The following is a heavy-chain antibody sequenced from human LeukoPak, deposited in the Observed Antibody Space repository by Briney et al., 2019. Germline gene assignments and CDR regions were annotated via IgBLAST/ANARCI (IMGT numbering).Heavy chain of an antibody. V-gene: IGHV4-59*01. D-gene: IGHD1-26*01. CDR2: IYYSGNT. Sequence: SETLSLTCTVSGGSISSYCWSWIRQPPGKGLEWIGYIYYSGNTNYNPSLKSRVTISVDSSKNQLSLKLTSVTAADTAVYYCARVSYLDNWFDPWGQGTLVTVSS. CDR1: GGSISSYC. CDR3: ARVSYLDNWFDP. J-gene: IGHJ5*02.